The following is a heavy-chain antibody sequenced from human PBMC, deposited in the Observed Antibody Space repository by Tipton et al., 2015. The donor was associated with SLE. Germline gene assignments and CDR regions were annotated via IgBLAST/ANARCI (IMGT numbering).Heavy chain of an antibody. J-gene: IGHJ6*03. CDR3: ARERDCGSDCFGSYYYYMDV. CDR1: GGSISSHY. Sequence: TLSLTCTVSGGSISSHYWSWIRQPPGKTLEWIGYIFYAGSTYYNPSLKSRLTISVDTSKNEFSLALSSVTAADTAMYFCARERDCGSDCFGSYYYYMDVWGKGTTVIVSS. V-gene: IGHV4-59*11. CDR2: IFYAGST. D-gene: IGHD2-21*01.